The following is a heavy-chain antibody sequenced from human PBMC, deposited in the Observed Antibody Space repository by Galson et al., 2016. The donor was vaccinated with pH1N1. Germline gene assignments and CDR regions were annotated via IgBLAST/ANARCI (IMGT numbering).Heavy chain of an antibody. J-gene: IGHJ4*02. CDR2: IDSTSSDT. Sequence: LRLSCAASGLIFSDYYMNWIRQAPGKGLEWVSYIDSTSSDTNYADSVKGRFTISRDNAKNSLYLQMNSLRAEDTAMYYCAREIGGRDSYWGQGTLVTVSS. CDR3: AREIGGRDSY. V-gene: IGHV3-11*05. D-gene: IGHD3-3*01. CDR1: GLIFSDYY.